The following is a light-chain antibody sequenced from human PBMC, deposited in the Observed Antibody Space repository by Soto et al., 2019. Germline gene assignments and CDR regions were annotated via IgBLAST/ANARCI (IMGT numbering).Light chain of an antibody. J-gene: IGKJ4*01. CDR3: QQYNSYPLT. Sequence: DTQMTQSPSTLSASVGDRVTITCRASESISSWLAWYQQKPGKAPKLLIYKGTTLESGVPSRFSGSASGTEFTLTVCGLQPDDFATYYCQQYNSYPLTFGGGTKVEIK. CDR2: KGT. CDR1: ESISSW. V-gene: IGKV1-5*03.